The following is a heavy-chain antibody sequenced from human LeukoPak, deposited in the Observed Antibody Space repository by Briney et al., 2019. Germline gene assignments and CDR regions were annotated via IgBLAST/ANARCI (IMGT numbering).Heavy chain of an antibody. CDR1: GYAFATYG. D-gene: IGHD3-3*01. CDR2: SSVYGDT. CDR3: ARFWSGYLPDY. J-gene: IGHJ4*02. V-gene: IGHV1-18*01. Sequence: ASVKVSCKTSGYAFATYGISWVRQAPGLGLEWMGWSSVYGDTNYAQKFQGRVTMGTDSSTSTAYMELRSLRYDDTAAYYCARFWSGYLPDYWGQGTLVSVSS.